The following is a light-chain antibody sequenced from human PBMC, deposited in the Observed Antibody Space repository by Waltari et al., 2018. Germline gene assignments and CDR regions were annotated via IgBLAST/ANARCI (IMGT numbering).Light chain of an antibody. J-gene: IGKJ1*01. CDR1: QSISSY. Sequence: DIQMTQSPSSLSASVGDRVTITCRASQSISSYLNWYQQKPGKAPKLLIYAASSLQSGVPSRFSGSGSGTDFTLTISSLQPEDFATYDCQQSTGEFGQGTKVEIK. V-gene: IGKV1-39*01. CDR3: QQSTGE. CDR2: AAS.